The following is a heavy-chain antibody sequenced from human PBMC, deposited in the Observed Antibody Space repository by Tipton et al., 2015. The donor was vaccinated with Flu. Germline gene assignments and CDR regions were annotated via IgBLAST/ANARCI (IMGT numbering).Heavy chain of an antibody. CDR3: ARRDYSNYVSDPKNWFDP. Sequence: TLSLTCTVSGDSISSGGAYWSWIRQRPGKGLEWIGCIYYSGSTYYNPSLKSRVTISINTSKNQFSLKVFSVTAADTAVHYCARRDYSNYVSDPKNWFDPWGQGILVTVSS. J-gene: IGHJ5*02. CDR2: IYYSGST. V-gene: IGHV4-30-4*08. CDR1: GDSISSGGAY. D-gene: IGHD4-11*01.